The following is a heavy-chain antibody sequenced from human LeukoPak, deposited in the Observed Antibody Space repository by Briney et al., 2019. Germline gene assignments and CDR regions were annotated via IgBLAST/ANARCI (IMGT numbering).Heavy chain of an antibody. CDR3: AREDLWFGELSHSDY. CDR1: GFTFSIYG. CDR2: IWFDGSNK. Sequence: PGGSLRLSCGASGFTFSIYGMHWARQAPGKGPEWVAVIWFDGSNKYYADSVKGRFTISRDNSKNTLYLQINSLRAEDTAVYYCAREDLWFGELSHSDYWGQGTLVTVSP. D-gene: IGHD3-10*01. V-gene: IGHV3-33*01. J-gene: IGHJ4*02.